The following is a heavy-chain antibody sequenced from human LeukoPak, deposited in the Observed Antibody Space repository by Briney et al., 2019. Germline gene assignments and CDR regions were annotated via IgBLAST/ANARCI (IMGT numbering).Heavy chain of an antibody. CDR3: AREGVKGGGDY. J-gene: IGHJ4*02. V-gene: IGHV3-48*04. CDR2: ISSSSSTI. CDR1: GFTFSSYS. D-gene: IGHD2-21*01. Sequence: GGSLRLSCAASGFTFSSYSMNWVRQAPGRGLEWVSYISSSSSTIYYADSVKGRFTISRDNAKNSLYLQMNSLRAEDTAVYYFAREGVKGGGDYWGQGTLVTVSS.